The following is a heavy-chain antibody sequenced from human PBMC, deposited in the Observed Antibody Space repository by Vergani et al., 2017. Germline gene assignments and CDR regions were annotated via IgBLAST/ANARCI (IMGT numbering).Heavy chain of an antibody. CDR2: ISAYNGNT. CDR1: GYTFTSYG. CDR3: AGGDCSSTSCYGGMDV. V-gene: IGHV1-18*01. J-gene: IGHJ6*02. D-gene: IGHD2-2*01. Sequence: QVQLVQSGAEVKKPGASVKVSCKASGYTFTSYGISWVRQAPGQGLEWMGWISAYNGNTNYAQKLQGRVTMTTDTSTSTAYMKLRSLRSDDTAVYYWAGGDCSSTSCYGGMDVWGQGTTVTVSS.